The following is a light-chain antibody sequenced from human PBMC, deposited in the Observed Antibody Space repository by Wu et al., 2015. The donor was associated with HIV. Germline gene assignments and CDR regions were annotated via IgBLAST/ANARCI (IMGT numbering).Light chain of an antibody. CDR3: QQCNTYS. V-gene: IGKV1-5*03. J-gene: IGKJ3*01. CDR1: QSISTW. Sequence: XIQMTQSPSSLSASVGDRVTITCRASQSISTWLAWYQQKPGKAPKLLIYKASSLETGVPSRFSGSGSGTEFTLTITSLQPDDFATYYCQQCNTYSFGPGTKVDIK. CDR2: KAS.